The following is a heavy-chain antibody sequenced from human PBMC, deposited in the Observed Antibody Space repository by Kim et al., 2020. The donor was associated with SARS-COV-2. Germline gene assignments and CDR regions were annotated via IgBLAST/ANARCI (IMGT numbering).Heavy chain of an antibody. CDR2: ISSSGSTI. CDR1: GFTFSDYY. J-gene: IGHJ6*02. D-gene: IGHD3-3*01. V-gene: IGHV3-11*01. CDR3: ARGAVLRFLEWLRHYYDSSVGSTANYYYYYGMDV. Sequence: GGSLRLSCAASGFTFSDYYMSWIRQAPGKGLEWVSYISSSGSTIYYADSVKGRFTISRDNAKNSLYLQMNSLRAEDTAVYYCARGAVLRFLEWLRHYYDSSVGSTANYYYYYGMDVWGQGTTVTVSS.